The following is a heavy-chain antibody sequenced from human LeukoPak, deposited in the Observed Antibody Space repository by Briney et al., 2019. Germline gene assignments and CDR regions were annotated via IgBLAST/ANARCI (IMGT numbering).Heavy chain of an antibody. CDR2: IYPGDSDT. D-gene: IGHD3-22*01. CDR3: ARHGPTEDYYDSSGPRREIDY. V-gene: IGHV5-51*01. J-gene: IGHJ4*02. Sequence: GESLKISCKGSGYSFTSYWIGWVRQMPGKGLEWMGIIYPGDSDTRYSPSFQGQVTISADESISTAYLQWSSLKASDTAMYYCARHGPTEDYYDSSGPRREIDYWGQGTLVTVSS. CDR1: GYSFTSYW.